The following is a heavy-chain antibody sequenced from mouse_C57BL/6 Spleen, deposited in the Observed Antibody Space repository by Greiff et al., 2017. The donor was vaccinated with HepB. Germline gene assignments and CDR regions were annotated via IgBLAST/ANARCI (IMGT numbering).Heavy chain of an antibody. CDR1: GYTFTDYN. D-gene: IGHD2-12*01. CDR3: ARAGYSYGFAY. J-gene: IGHJ3*01. CDR2: INPNNGGT. V-gene: IGHV1-22*01. Sequence: EVQVVESGPELVKPGASVKMSCKASGYTFTDYNMHWVKQSHGKSLEWIGYINPNNGGTSYNQKFKGKATLTVNKSSSTAYMELRSLTSEDSAVYYCARAGYSYGFAYWGQGTLVTVSA.